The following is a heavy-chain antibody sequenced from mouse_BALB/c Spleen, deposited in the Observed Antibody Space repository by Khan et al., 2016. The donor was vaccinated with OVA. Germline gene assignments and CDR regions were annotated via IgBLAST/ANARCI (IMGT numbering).Heavy chain of an antibody. CDR1: GFNIKDYY. CDR2: IDPENGNT. J-gene: IGHJ3*01. CDR3: TRDSYSPWVAY. V-gene: IGHV14-1*02. Sequence: EVQLQESGAELVRPGALVKLSCKASGFNIKDYYIHWVKQRPEQGLEWIGGIDPENGNTIYDPKFQGKASIKADTSSNTAYLQLSSLTSEDTAVYYCTRDSYSPWVAYWGQGTLVTVSA. D-gene: IGHD2-12*01.